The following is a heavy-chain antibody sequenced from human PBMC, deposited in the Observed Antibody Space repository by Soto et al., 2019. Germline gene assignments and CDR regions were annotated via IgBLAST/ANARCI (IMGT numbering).Heavy chain of an antibody. Sequence: GGSLRLSCEASGFTASSNFMSWVRQAPGKGLEWVSILYSGGSTYYADSVKGRFTISRDNSKNTFYLQMNSLRAEDTALYYCASGYNSGWPDYRGQGSLVTVSS. CDR2: LYSGGST. J-gene: IGHJ4*02. CDR1: GFTASSNF. D-gene: IGHD6-25*01. V-gene: IGHV3-53*01. CDR3: ASGYNSGWPDY.